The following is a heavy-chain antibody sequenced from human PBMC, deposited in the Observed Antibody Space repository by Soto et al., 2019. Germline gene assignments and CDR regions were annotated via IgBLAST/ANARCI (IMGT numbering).Heavy chain of an antibody. J-gene: IGHJ4*02. Sequence: QVQLVQSGAEVKKPGSSLKVSCTASGGTLNNYAISWLRQAPGQGLEWMGGIITAFGPAIYAQKFQGRVSITADESTHTEHRDLSSLRSEDTAVYYCAAGGSWARLANWGQGTLVTVSS. CDR3: AAGGSWARLAN. CDR2: IITAFGPA. CDR1: GGTLNNYA. V-gene: IGHV1-69*01. D-gene: IGHD6-13*01.